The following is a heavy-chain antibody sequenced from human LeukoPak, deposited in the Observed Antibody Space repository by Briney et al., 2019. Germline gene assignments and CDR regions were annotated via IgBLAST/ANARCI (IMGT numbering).Heavy chain of an antibody. Sequence: GGSLRLSCAASGFTFSSYNMNWVRQAPGKGLEWVSSISSSSSYIYYADSVKGRFTISRDNAKNSLYLQMNSLRAGDTAVYYCAREGGSYYMLYYFDYWGQGTLVTVSS. CDR3: AREGGSYYMLYYFDY. CDR1: GFTFSSYN. J-gene: IGHJ4*02. V-gene: IGHV3-21*01. D-gene: IGHD1-26*01. CDR2: ISSSSSYI.